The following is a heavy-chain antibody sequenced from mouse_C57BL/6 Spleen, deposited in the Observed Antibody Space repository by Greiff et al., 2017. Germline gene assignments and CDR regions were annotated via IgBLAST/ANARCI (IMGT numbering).Heavy chain of an antibody. D-gene: IGHD4-1*01. Sequence: VQLKESGPELVKPGASVKIPCKASGYTFTDYNMDWVKQSHGKSLEWIGDINPNNGGTIYNQKFKGKATLTVDKSSSTAYMELRSLTSEDTAVYYCARLGIGFAYWGQGTLVTVSA. CDR1: GYTFTDYN. J-gene: IGHJ3*01. CDR3: ARLGIGFAY. CDR2: INPNNGGT. V-gene: IGHV1-18*01.